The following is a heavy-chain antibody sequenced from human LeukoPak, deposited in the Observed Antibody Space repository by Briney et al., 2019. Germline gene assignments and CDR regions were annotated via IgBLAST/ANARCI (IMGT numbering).Heavy chain of an antibody. Sequence: PGGSLRLSCAASGFTFSRYWMSWVRQAPGKGLEWVANIKQDGIEKYYVDSVKGRFTISRDNARNSLYLQMNNLRAEDTAVYYCARLTYYYDSSGYDAPPAAFDIWGQGTMVTVSS. CDR3: ARLTYYYDSSGYDAPPAAFDI. D-gene: IGHD3-22*01. V-gene: IGHV3-7*01. J-gene: IGHJ3*02. CDR1: GFTFSRYW. CDR2: IKQDGIEK.